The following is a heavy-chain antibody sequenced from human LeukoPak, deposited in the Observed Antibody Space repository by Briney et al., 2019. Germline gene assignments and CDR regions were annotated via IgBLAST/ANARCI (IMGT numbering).Heavy chain of an antibody. CDR3: ARILYDFWSGYYRFYFDY. D-gene: IGHD3-3*01. Sequence: ASVKVSCKASGYTFTSYDINWVRQATGQGFEWMGWMNPNSGNTGYAQKFQGRVTMTRNTSISTAYMELSSLRSEDTAVYYCARILYDFWSGYYRFYFDYWGQGTLVTVSS. J-gene: IGHJ4*02. CDR1: GYTFTSYD. V-gene: IGHV1-8*01. CDR2: MNPNSGNT.